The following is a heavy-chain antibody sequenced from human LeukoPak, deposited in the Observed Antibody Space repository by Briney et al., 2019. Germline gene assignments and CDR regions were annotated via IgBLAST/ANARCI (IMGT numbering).Heavy chain of an antibody. V-gene: IGHV1-69*13. CDR1: GGTFSSYA. J-gene: IGHJ3*02. CDR2: IIPIFGTA. Sequence: WASVKVSCKASGGTFSSYAISWVRQAPGQGLEWMGGIIPIFGTANYAQKFQGRVTITADESTSTAYMELSSLRSEDTAVYYCAEAGPDAFDTWGQGTMVTVSS. D-gene: IGHD6-13*01. CDR3: AEAGPDAFDT.